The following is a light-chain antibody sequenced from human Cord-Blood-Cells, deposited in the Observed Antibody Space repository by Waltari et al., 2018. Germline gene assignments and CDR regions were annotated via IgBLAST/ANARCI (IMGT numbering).Light chain of an antibody. CDR1: SSDVGGYNY. J-gene: IGLJ1*01. V-gene: IGLV2-11*01. Sequence: QSALTPPRSVSGSPGQSVTISCTGTSSDVGGYNYVHWYQQHPGKPPKLMIYDVSKRPSGVPDRFSGSKSGNTASLTISGLQAEDEADYYCCSYAGSYTNYVFGTGTKVTVL. CDR3: CSYAGSYTNYV. CDR2: DVS.